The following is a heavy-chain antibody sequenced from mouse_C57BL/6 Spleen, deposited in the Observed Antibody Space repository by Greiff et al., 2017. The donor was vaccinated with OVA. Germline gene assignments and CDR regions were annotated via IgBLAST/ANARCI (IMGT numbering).Heavy chain of an antibody. CDR1: GYAFSSSW. Sequence: QVQLQQSGPELVKPGASVKISCKASGYAFSSSWMNWVKQRPGKGLEWIGRIYPGDGDTNYNGKFKGKATLTADKSSSPAYMQLSSLTSEDSAVYFCARAPMGYIDYWGQGTTLTVSS. V-gene: IGHV1-82*01. CDR3: ARAPMGYIDY. CDR2: IYPGDGDT. J-gene: IGHJ2*01.